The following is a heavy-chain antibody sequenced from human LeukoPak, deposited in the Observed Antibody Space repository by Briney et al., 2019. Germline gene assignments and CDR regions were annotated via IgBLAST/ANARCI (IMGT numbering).Heavy chain of an antibody. J-gene: IGHJ4*02. CDR3: ARDLYNYDSSGYPLGY. Sequence: GGSLRLSCAASGFTFSDYYMSWIRQAPGKGLEWVSYISSSGSTIYYADSVKGRFTISRDNAKNSLYLQMNSLRAEDTAVYYCARDLYNYDSSGYPLGYWGQGTLVTVSS. CDR2: ISSSGSTI. CDR1: GFTFSDYY. V-gene: IGHV3-11*01. D-gene: IGHD3-22*01.